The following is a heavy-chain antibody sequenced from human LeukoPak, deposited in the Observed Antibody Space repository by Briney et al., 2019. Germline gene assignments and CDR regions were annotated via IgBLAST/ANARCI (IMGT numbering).Heavy chain of an antibody. Sequence: PSETLSLTCTVSGVSISSSNSYWGWIRQPPGKGLEWIGSIYYTGNTYYNASLKSRVTISIDTSKNQISLRLTSVTATDTAMYYCARQTGSGLFTLPGGQGTLVAVSS. CDR1: GVSISSSNSY. CDR2: IYYTGNT. J-gene: IGHJ4*02. V-gene: IGHV4-39*01. CDR3: ARQTGSGLFTLP. D-gene: IGHD3/OR15-3a*01.